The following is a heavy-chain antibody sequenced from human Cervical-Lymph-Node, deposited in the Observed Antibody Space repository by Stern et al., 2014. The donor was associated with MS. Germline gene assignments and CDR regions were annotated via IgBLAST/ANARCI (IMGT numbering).Heavy chain of an antibody. Sequence: EQLVESGAEVKKPGASVKVSCKASGYTFTGYYMHWVRQAPGQGLEWMGRINPNSGGTNYAQKFQGRVTMTRDTSISTAYMELSRLRSDDTAVYYCARGGSSGWENYYYGMDVWGQGTTVTVSS. CDR2: INPNSGGT. D-gene: IGHD6-19*01. J-gene: IGHJ6*02. CDR1: GYTFTGYY. CDR3: ARGGSSGWENYYYGMDV. V-gene: IGHV1-2*06.